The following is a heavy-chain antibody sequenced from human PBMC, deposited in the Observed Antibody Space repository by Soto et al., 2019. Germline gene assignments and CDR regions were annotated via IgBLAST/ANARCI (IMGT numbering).Heavy chain of an antibody. J-gene: IGHJ5*02. CDR1: GGSISSSSFH. V-gene: IGHV4-39*01. D-gene: IGHD6-13*01. CDR2: IYYSGST. Sequence: QLQLQESGPGLVKPSETLSLTCTVSGGSISSSSFHWGWIRQPPGKGLEWIGSIYYSGSTYYSPSLTSRATISVDTSNNQFSLQLSSVTAADTAVYYCARRERAAGPAWWFDPWGQGNLVTVSS. CDR3: ARRERAAGPAWWFDP.